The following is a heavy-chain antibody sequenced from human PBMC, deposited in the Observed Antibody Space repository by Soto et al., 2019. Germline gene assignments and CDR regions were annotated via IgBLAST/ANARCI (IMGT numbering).Heavy chain of an antibody. V-gene: IGHV3-21*01. CDR2: ISSSRSHI. D-gene: IGHD1-1*01. CDR3: ARDRTTNDDAFDI. CDR1: GITLSSPS. Sequence: PGGSLRHPCAASGITLSSPSMNWVRHAPGKGLEWVSSISSSRSHIYYADSVKGRFTISRDNAKNSLHLQMNSQRAEDTAVYYCARDRTTNDDAFDIWGQGTMVTVSS. J-gene: IGHJ3*02.